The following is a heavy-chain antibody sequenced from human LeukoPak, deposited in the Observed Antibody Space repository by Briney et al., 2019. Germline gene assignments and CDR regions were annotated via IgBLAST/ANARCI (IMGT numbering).Heavy chain of an antibody. V-gene: IGHV4-31*03. CDR2: IHHSGST. D-gene: IGHD3-10*01. J-gene: IGHJ5*02. CDR1: GGSISSGNYY. Sequence: SETLSLTCTVSGGSISSGNYYWSWIRQHPGKGLEWIGYIHHSGSTYYNPSLKSRVIISVDTSKNQFSLKLNSVTAADTAVYYCATYGSGSYRFDPWGQGTLVTVSS. CDR3: ATYGSGSYRFDP.